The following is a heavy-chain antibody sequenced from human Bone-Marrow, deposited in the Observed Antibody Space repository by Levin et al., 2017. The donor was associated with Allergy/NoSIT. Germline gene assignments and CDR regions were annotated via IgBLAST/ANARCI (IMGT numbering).Heavy chain of an antibody. J-gene: IGHJ4*02. D-gene: IGHD3-22*01. CDR3: ARPRNYFDTSGYSGFDF. V-gene: IGHV3-23*01. CDR2: ISRSGGST. Sequence: GGSLRLSCEASGFTLSTYAMSWVRQAPGKGLEWVSTISRSGGSTSSAASVKGRFTISRDNSKNTLYLQMSSLRADDTAVYYCARPRNYFDTSGYSGFDFWGQGTLVAVSS. CDR1: GFTLSTYA.